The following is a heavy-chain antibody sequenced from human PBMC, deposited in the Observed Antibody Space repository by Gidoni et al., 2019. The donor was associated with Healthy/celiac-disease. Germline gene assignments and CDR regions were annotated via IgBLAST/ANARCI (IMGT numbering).Heavy chain of an antibody. D-gene: IGHD2-2*01. V-gene: IGHV5-51*01. CDR2: IYPGDSDT. J-gene: IGHJ6*02. CDR3: ARHGKGYCSSTSCGYYYYYGMDV. Sequence: EVQLVQSGAEVKKPGESLKISCKGSGYSFTSYWIGWVRQMPGKGLEWMGIIYPGDSDTRYSPSFQGQVTISADKSISTAYLQWSSLKASDTAMYYCARHGKGYCSSTSCGYYYYYGMDVWGQGTTVTVSS. CDR1: GYSFTSYW.